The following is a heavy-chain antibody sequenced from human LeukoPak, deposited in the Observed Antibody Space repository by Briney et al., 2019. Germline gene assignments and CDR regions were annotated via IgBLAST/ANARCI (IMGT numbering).Heavy chain of an antibody. CDR2: ISAYNGNT. D-gene: IGHD3-3*01. Sequence: AASVTVSCKASGYTFTSYGISWVRQAPGQGLEGMGWISAYNGNTNYAQKLQGRVTMTTDTSTSTAYMELRSLRSDDTAVYYCARDFWSGYWLSDYYYYMDVWGKGTTVTVSS. J-gene: IGHJ6*03. CDR1: GYTFTSYG. V-gene: IGHV1-18*01. CDR3: ARDFWSGYWLSDYYYYMDV.